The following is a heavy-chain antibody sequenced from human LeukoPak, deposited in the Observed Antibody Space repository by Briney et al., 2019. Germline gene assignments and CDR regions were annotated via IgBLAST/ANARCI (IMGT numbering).Heavy chain of an antibody. V-gene: IGHV3-23*01. CDR2: ISGSGGST. CDR3: ARSLYSFYYMDV. J-gene: IGHJ6*03. CDR1: GFSFSNYW. Sequence: GGSLRLSCEVSGFSFSNYWMTWVRQAPGKGLEWVSAISGSGGSTYYADSVKGRFTISRDNSKNTLYLQMNSLRAEDTAVYYCARSLYSFYYMDVWGKGTTVTVSS. D-gene: IGHD4-11*01.